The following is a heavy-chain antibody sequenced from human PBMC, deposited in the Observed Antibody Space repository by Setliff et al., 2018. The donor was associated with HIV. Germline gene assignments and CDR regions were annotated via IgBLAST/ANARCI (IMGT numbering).Heavy chain of an antibody. CDR1: GYTFTNYA. Sequence: ASVKVSCKASGYTFTNYAMNWVRQVPGQGLEWMGWINTNTGNPTYAQGFTGRFVFSLDTSVSTAFLQISSLQAEDTAVYYCARAPPRITIFGVVVSSDYYNYYMDVWGKGTTVTVSS. V-gene: IGHV7-4-1*02. CDR2: INTNTGNP. J-gene: IGHJ6*03. D-gene: IGHD3-3*01. CDR3: ARAPPRITIFGVVVSSDYYNYYMDV.